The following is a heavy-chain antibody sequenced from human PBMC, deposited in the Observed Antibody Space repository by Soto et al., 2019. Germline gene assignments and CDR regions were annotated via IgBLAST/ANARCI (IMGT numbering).Heavy chain of an antibody. J-gene: IGHJ4*02. CDR2: MNQEGSES. Sequence: EVQLVESGGGLVQPGGSLRLSCAASGFSLSSYWMSWVRLAPGKGLEWVANMNQEGSESDYVGSVKGRFTFTRDNAKNSLYLQMNSLRAEDTAVYYCARLSTSAGRRDLACWGQGTLVTVSS. CDR1: GFSLSSYW. CDR3: ARLSTSAGRRDLAC. V-gene: IGHV3-7*01.